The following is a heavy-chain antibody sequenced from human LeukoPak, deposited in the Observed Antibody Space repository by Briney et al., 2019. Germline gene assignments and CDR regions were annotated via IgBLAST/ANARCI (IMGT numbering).Heavy chain of an antibody. V-gene: IGHV3-53*01. D-gene: IGHD4-17*01. CDR1: GFTVSSNH. J-gene: IGHJ4*02. CDR3: AREKRNDYGDYKYYFDY. CDR2: IYSGGSA. Sequence: GGSLRLSCAASGFTVSSNHMSWVRQAPGKGLEWVSVIYSGGSANYADSVKGRFTISRDNSKNTLYLQMNSLRAEDTAVYYCAREKRNDYGDYKYYFDYWGQGILVTVSS.